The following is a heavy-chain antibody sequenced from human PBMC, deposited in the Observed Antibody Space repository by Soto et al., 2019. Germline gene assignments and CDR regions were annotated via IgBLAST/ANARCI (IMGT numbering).Heavy chain of an antibody. CDR2: VWYDGGNK. Sequence: QVQLVESWGGVVQPGRSLGLSCTASGFTFSNYAMHWVRQAPGKGLEWVAVVWYDGGNKYYADSVKGRFTISRDNSDNILYLQMNSPRVEDTAVYYCARGGAGRYMYYFDYWGQGTLVTVSS. V-gene: IGHV3-33*01. CDR1: GFTFSNYA. CDR3: ARGGAGRYMYYFDY. D-gene: IGHD1-26*01. J-gene: IGHJ4*02.